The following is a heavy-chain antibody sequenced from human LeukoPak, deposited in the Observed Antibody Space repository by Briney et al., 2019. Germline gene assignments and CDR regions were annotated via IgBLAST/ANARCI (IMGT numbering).Heavy chain of an antibody. CDR1: GFIFSNYW. CDR3: ARGGNSSWDY. J-gene: IGHJ4*02. Sequence: GGSLRLSCAASGFIFSNYWMSWVRQAPGKGLEWVANIKPDGSEKYYVDFLKGRFTISRDNAKNSLYLQMNSLRVEDTAVYYCARGGNSSWDYWGQGALVTVSS. D-gene: IGHD6-6*01. V-gene: IGHV3-7*01. CDR2: IKPDGSEK.